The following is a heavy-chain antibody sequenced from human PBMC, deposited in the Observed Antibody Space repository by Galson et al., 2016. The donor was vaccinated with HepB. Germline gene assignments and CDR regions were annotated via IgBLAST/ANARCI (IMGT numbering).Heavy chain of an antibody. CDR1: GFTFSSYS. Sequence: SLRLSCAASGFTFSSYSMNWLRQAPGKGLEWVSSIISSGTYFYYADSVQGRFTISRDNAKNSLYLQMNNLTAEDTAVYYCARDRSIVGVVVGDYYFDYWGQGTLVTVSS. CDR3: ARDRSIVGVVVGDYYFDY. V-gene: IGHV3-21*01. CDR2: IISSGTYF. J-gene: IGHJ4*02. D-gene: IGHD3-3*01.